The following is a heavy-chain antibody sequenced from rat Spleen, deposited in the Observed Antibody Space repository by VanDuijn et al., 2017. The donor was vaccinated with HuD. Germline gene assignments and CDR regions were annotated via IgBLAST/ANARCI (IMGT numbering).Heavy chain of an antibody. CDR3: TTDPVFNYGSYDDYFDY. Sequence: EVQLVESGGGLVQPGRSLKLSCAASGFTFSNYGMHWIRQAPTKGLEWVAYISTGGGSTYYRDSVKGRFTISRDNAKSTLYLQMDSMRVEDKGTDSCTTDPVFNYGSYDDYFDYWGQGVMVTVSS. J-gene: IGHJ2*01. D-gene: IGHD1-3*01. CDR2: ISTGGGST. V-gene: IGHV5-19*01. CDR1: GFTFSNYG.